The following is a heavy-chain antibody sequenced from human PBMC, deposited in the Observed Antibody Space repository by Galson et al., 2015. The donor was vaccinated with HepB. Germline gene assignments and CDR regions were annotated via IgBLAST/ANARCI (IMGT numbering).Heavy chain of an antibody. CDR1: GFTFSDYA. CDR3: AKDRGGKGGFDY. CDR2: VDGGGTDR. J-gene: IGHJ4*02. V-gene: IGHV3-23*01. Sequence: SLRLSCATSGFTFSDYAMGWVRQAPGKGLDWVSAVDGGGTDRYYAESVKGRFTISRDNSKNTLYLQMNSLRAEDTAVYYCAKDRGGKGGFDYWGQGTLVTVSS. D-gene: IGHD3-10*01.